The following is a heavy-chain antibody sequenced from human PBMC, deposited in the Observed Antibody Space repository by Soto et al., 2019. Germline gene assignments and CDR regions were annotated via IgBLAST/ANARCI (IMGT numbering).Heavy chain of an antibody. J-gene: IGHJ4*01. D-gene: IGHD2-2*01. CDR2: VSYSVGA. CDR1: AGSISGYY. Sequence: SETRSLACSVAAGSISGYYWGWVRQLPGERLEWIAYVSYSVGASYNPSLKSRVTRSLETSTSQIALRLMSVTAADTAMYYCVASLESRAMQSFDYWGHGALGTVSS. CDR3: VASLESRAMQSFDY. V-gene: IGHV4-59*01.